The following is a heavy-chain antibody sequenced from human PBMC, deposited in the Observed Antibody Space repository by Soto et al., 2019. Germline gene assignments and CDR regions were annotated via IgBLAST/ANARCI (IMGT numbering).Heavy chain of an antibody. CDR3: AREAIWLQPHATSGWYFDL. V-gene: IGHV1-69*12. CDR2: IIPIFGTA. D-gene: IGHD5-12*01. J-gene: IGHJ2*01. CDR1: GGTFSSYA. Sequence: QVQLVQSGAEVKKPGSSVKVSCKASGGTFSSYAISWVRQAPGQGLEWMGGIIPIFGTANYAQKFQGRVTSPADESTGTASMELSSLRSEDTAVYYCAREAIWLQPHATSGWYFDLWGRGTLVTVSS.